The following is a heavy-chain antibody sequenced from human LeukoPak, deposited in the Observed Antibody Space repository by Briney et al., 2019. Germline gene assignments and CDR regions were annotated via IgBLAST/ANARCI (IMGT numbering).Heavy chain of an antibody. Sequence: ASVKVSCKASGGTFSSYAISWVRPAPGQGLEWMGGIIPIFGTANYAQKFQGRVTITTDESTSTAYMELSSLRSEDAAVYYCARERSYCSSTSCYGEAFWFDPWGQGTLVTVSS. V-gene: IGHV1-69*05. CDR1: GGTFSSYA. CDR2: IIPIFGTA. D-gene: IGHD2-2*01. CDR3: ARERSYCSSTSCYGEAFWFDP. J-gene: IGHJ5*02.